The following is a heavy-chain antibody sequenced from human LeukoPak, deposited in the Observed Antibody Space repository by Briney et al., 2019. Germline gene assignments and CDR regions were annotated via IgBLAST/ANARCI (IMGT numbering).Heavy chain of an antibody. CDR3: ARPAAGDLSPFDH. CDR2: INHSGST. J-gene: IGHJ4*02. Sequence: NPSETLSLTCAVYGGSFSGYYWSWIRQPPGKGLEWIGEINHSGSTNYNPSLKSRVTISVDTSKNQFSLKLNSVTAADTAVYYCARPAAGDLSPFDHWGQGTPVPVSS. V-gene: IGHV4-34*01. D-gene: IGHD7-27*01. CDR1: GGSFSGYY.